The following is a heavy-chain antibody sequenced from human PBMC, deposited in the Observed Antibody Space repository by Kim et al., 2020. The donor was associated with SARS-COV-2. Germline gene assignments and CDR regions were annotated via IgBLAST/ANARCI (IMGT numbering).Heavy chain of an antibody. V-gene: IGHV3-48*03. CDR1: GFTFSAFE. CDR3: ARLPSVYYYYYLDV. Sequence: GGSLRLSCTASGFTFSAFEMSWVRQAPGKGLEWLSYISTSGGDIKYADSVRGRFTISRDNAKNSLFLQMNSRRVEDTAVYFCARLPSVYYYYYLDVWGKGPTVSVSS. CDR2: ISTSGGDI. D-gene: IGHD1-20*01. J-gene: IGHJ6*03.